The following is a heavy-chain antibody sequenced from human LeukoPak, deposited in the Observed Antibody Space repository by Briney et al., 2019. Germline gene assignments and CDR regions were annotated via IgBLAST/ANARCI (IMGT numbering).Heavy chain of an antibody. CDR3: ARARYYDSSGQFDY. V-gene: IGHV4-31*03. J-gene: IGHJ4*02. CDR1: GGSISSGGYS. CDR2: IYYSGST. D-gene: IGHD3-22*01. Sequence: SETLSLTCTVSGGSISSGGYSWSWIRQHPGKGLEWIGYIYYSGSTYYNPSLKSRVTISVDTSKNQFSLKLSSVTAADTAVYYCARARYYDSSGQFDYWGQGTLVTVSS.